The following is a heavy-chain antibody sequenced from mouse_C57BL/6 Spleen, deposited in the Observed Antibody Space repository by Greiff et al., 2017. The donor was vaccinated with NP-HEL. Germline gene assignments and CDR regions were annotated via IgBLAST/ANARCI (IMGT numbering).Heavy chain of an antibody. D-gene: IGHD2-3*01. V-gene: IGHV1-42*01. CDR3: ARDAGYPDGYDMDY. CDR2: INPSTGGT. CDR1: GYSFTGYY. Sequence: EVQLQESGPELVKPGASVKISCKASGYSFTGYYMNWVKQSPEKSLEWIGEINPSTGGTTYNQKFKAKATLTVDKSSSTAYMELRSLTSEDSAVYYCARDAGYPDGYDMDYWGQGTSVTVSS. J-gene: IGHJ4*01.